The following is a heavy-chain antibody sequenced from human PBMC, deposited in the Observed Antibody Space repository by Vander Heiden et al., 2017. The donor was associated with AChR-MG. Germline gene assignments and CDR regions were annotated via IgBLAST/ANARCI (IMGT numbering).Heavy chain of an antibody. CDR2: IIPIFGTA. D-gene: IGHD2-15*01. CDR3: ARTWGLGYCSGGSCYSFDY. J-gene: IGHJ4*02. V-gene: IGHV1-69*06. CDR1: GGTFSSYA. Sequence: QVQLVQSGAEVKKPGSSVKVSCKASGGTFSSYAISWVRQAPGPGLEWMGGIIPIFGTANYAQKFQGRVTITADKSTSTAYMELSSLRSEDTAVYYCARTWGLGYCSGGSCYSFDYWGQGTLVTVSS.